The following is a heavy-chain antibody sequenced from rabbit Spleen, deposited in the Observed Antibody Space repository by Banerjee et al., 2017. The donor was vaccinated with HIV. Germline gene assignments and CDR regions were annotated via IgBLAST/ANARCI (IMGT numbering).Heavy chain of an antibody. D-gene: IGHD7-1*01. CDR2: IAGDSSGFT. J-gene: IGHJ6*01. CDR1: VFSFTSSDY. Sequence: QELLVESGGGLVHAEGSLTLTRTAAVFSFTSSDYMCWVRQAPGKGLEWIACIAGDSSGFTYSATWAKGRFTCSKTSSTTVTLQMTSLTVADTATYFCARDTGTSFSSYGMDLWGPGTLVTVS. V-gene: IGHV1S45*01. CDR3: ARDTGTSFSSYGMDL.